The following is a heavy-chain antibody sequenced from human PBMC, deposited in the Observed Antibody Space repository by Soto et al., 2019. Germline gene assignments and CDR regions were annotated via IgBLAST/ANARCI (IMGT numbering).Heavy chain of an antibody. J-gene: IGHJ6*02. Sequence: QVHLQESGPGLVKPSETLSLTCAVSGGSINSYYCNWIRRPPGKELEWIAYIYHTGTISYNPSLKSRVTISMDTSKNLVSLNLTSVTADDTAVYYCARDKVYYGMDVWGQGTTVTVSS. CDR3: ARDKVYYGMDV. CDR2: IYHTGTI. CDR1: GGSINSYY. V-gene: IGHV4-59*01.